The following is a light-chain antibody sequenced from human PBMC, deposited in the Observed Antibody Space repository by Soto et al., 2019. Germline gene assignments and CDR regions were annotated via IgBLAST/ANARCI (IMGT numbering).Light chain of an antibody. Sequence: EIVLTQSPASLSLSPGETDTVSCRASQSVPRHLAWYQQRPGLAPRLLIYDSSSRATGIPDRFSGSGSGTDFTLTISSLEPEDFAVYYCQQTSNWPPEITFGQGTRLESK. V-gene: IGKV3-11*01. CDR1: QSVPRH. J-gene: IGKJ5*01. CDR3: QQTSNWPPEIT. CDR2: DSS.